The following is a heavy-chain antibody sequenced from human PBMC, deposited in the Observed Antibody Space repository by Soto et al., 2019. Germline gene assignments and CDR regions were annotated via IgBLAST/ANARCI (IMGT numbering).Heavy chain of an antibody. D-gene: IGHD3-22*01. J-gene: IGHJ4*02. CDR1: GYTFTSYG. CDR2: ISAYNGNT. Sequence: ASVKVSCKASGYTFTSYGISWVRQAPGQGLEWMGWISAYNGNTNYAQKLQGRVTMTTDTSTSTAYMELRSLRSDDTAVYYCARVARMGETVVVTPIDYWGQGTLVTVSS. CDR3: ARVARMGETVVVTPIDY. V-gene: IGHV1-18*01.